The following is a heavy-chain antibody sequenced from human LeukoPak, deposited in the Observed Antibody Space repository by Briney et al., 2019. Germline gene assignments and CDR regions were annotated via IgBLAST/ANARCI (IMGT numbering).Heavy chain of an antibody. CDR1: GDSVSSKSAA. Sequence: SQTLSLTCAISGDSVSSKSAAWNWIRQSPSRGLEWLGRTYYRSKWYNDYAVSVESRITINPDTSKNQFSLQLNSVTPEDTAVYYCARGSQSSRWFDPWGQGILVTVSS. D-gene: IGHD6-6*01. CDR3: ARGSQSSRWFDP. J-gene: IGHJ5*02. CDR2: TYYRSKWYN. V-gene: IGHV6-1*01.